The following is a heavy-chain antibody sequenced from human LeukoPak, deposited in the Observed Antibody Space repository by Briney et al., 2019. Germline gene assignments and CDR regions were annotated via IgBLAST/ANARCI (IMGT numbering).Heavy chain of an antibody. CDR3: ARVGSIAVAGYYYYYYMDV. Sequence: PGGSLRLSCAASGFTFSSYWMSWVRQAPGKGLAWVSRINSDGSSTSYADSVKGRFTISRDNAKNTLYLQMNSLRAEDTAVYYCARVGSIAVAGYYYYYYMDVWGKGTTVTVSS. D-gene: IGHD6-19*01. CDR1: GFTFSSYW. J-gene: IGHJ6*03. V-gene: IGHV3-74*01. CDR2: INSDGSST.